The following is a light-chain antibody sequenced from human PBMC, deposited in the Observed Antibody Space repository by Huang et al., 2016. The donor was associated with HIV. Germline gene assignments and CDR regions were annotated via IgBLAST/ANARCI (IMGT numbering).Light chain of an antibody. CDR1: QSVSGSN. CDR2: GAS. CDR3: QHYGTLFT. V-gene: IGKV3-20*01. Sequence: EIILTQSPATLSLSPGERATLSCRASQSVSGSNLAWYQQKLGQAPMLLIYGASTRATGIPDRFSASGSVTDFTLTISRLEPEDFAVYYCQHYGTLFTFGQGTEIDIK. J-gene: IGKJ2*01.